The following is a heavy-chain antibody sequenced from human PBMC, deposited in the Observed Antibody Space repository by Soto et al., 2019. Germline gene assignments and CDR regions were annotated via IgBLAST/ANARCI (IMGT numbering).Heavy chain of an antibody. CDR2: ISAYNSNT. CDR1: GYTFSSYG. V-gene: IGHV1-18*01. J-gene: IGHJ1*01. CDR3: ARDLRSGYYDN. D-gene: IGHD3-22*01. Sequence: ASVKVSCKASGYTFSSYGINWVRQAPGQGLEWMGWISAYNSNTNYAQKFQGRVTMTTDTSTTTAYMELRSLRSDDTAVYYCARDLRSGYYDNWGQGTLVTVSS.